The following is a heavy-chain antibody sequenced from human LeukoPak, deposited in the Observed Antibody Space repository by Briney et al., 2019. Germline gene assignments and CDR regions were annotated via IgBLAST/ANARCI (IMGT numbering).Heavy chain of an antibody. Sequence: GGSLRLSCAASGFTFSSYAMSWVRQAPGKGLEWVTAISGSGGSTYYADSVKGRFTISRDNSKNTLYLQMNNLRAEDTAVYYCAKGRGDYGLYYFDYWGQGILVTVSS. CDR2: ISGSGGST. CDR3: AKGRGDYGLYYFDY. V-gene: IGHV3-23*01. J-gene: IGHJ4*02. D-gene: IGHD4-17*01. CDR1: GFTFSSYA.